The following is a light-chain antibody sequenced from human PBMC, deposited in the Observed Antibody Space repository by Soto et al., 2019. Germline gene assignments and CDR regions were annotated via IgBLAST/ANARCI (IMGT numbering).Light chain of an antibody. V-gene: IGKV1D-13*01. Sequence: AIQLTQSPSSLSASVGDRVTITCRASQGISSALAWYQQKPGKAPKLLIYDASSLESGVPSRFSVSGSGTDFTLSISSLQPDDFATYYCQQFNNYPITFDQRTRLESK. J-gene: IGKJ5*01. CDR3: QQFNNYPIT. CDR1: QGISSA. CDR2: DAS.